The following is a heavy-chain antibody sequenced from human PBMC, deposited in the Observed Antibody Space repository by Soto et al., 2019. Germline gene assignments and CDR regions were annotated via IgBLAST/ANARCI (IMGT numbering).Heavy chain of an antibody. V-gene: IGHV1-69*01. D-gene: IGHD3-3*01. CDR3: ASPLRRRGYYIAFDY. CDR2: IIPIFDSI. Sequence: QVQLLQSGAEVKKPGSSVKVSRKASGAPFSSFAFSWVRQAPGQGLEWMGVIIPIFDSINYAQKFQGSVTISADESTGTAYMVLSSLTSEDTSVYYCASPLRRRGYYIAFDYWGQGTLVIVSS. J-gene: IGHJ4*02. CDR1: GAPFSSFA.